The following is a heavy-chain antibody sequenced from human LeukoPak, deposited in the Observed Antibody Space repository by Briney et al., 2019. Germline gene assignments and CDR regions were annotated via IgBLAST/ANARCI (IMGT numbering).Heavy chain of an antibody. Sequence: SETLSLTCTVSGGSVSSGSNYWNWIRKPAGKGLEWIGRIYTSGSTNYNPSLKSRVTISVDTSKNQFSLKVSSVTAADTAVYYCARTVGGVKEFDNWGQGTLVTVSS. D-gene: IGHD3-16*01. V-gene: IGHV4-61*02. CDR2: IYTSGST. CDR1: GGSVSSGSNY. CDR3: ARTVGGVKEFDN. J-gene: IGHJ4*02.